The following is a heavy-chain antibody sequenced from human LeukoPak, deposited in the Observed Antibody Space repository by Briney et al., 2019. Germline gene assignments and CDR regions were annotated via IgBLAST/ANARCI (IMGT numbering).Heavy chain of an antibody. D-gene: IGHD3-10*01. V-gene: IGHV3-74*01. CDR2: INGDGSTT. CDR1: GFGFSTSW. J-gene: IGHJ4*02. CDR3: IGTGTHSY. Sequence: GGSLRLSCAAPGFGFSTSWMHWVRQAPGKGLVWVARINGDGSTTNYADSVQGRFTISRDTAKNTLSLQMNSLGAEDTAVYYCIGTGTHSYWGQGTLVTVSS.